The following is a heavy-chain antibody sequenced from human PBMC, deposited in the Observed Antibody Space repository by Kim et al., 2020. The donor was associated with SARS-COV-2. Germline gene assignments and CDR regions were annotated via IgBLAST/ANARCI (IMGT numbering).Heavy chain of an antibody. Sequence: KGRFTISRDNAKNSLYLQMNSLRDEDTAVYYCAREGVYYDMLTGPNGFDPWGQGTLVTVSS. D-gene: IGHD3-9*01. CDR3: AREGVYYDMLTGPNGFDP. J-gene: IGHJ5*02. V-gene: IGHV3-48*02.